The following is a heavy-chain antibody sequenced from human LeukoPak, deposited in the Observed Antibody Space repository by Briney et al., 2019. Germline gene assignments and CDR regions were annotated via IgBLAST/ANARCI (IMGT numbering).Heavy chain of an antibody. CDR2: IDPSDSYT. D-gene: IGHD3-10*01. V-gene: IGHV5-10-1*01. J-gene: IGHJ5*02. CDR1: GYSSTSYW. CDR3: ARRRYYGSGSYSNVGPWFDP. Sequence: PGESLKISCKGSGYSSTSYWISWVRQMPGKGLEWMGRIDPSDSYTNYSPSFQGHVTISADKSISTAYLQWSSLKASDTAMYYCARRRYYGSGSYSNVGPWFDPWGQGTLVTVSS.